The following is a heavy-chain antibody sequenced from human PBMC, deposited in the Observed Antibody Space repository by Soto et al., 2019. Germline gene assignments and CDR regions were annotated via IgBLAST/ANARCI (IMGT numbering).Heavy chain of an antibody. V-gene: IGHV2-70*04. Sequence: SGPTLVNPTQTLTLTCTFSGFSLSTSGMRVSWIRQPPWKALEWLARIDWDDDKFYSTSLKTRLTISKDTSKNQVVLTMTNMDPVDTATYYCARMIRSYYFDYWGQGTLVTVSS. CDR1: GFSLSTSGMR. CDR3: ARMIRSYYFDY. D-gene: IGHD1-26*01. CDR2: IDWDDDK. J-gene: IGHJ4*02.